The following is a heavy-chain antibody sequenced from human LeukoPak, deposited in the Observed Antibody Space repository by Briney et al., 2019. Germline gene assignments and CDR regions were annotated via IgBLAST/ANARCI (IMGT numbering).Heavy chain of an antibody. CDR2: ILYDGSNK. J-gene: IGHJ4*02. D-gene: IGHD6-13*01. V-gene: IGHV3-30*18. Sequence: PGGSLRLSCAASGVTFSSYGMHWVRQAPGKGLEWVAVILYDGSNKYYADSVKGRFTISRDNSKNTLYLQMNSLRAEDTAVYYCAKAEPDSSSWSFDYWGQGTLVTVSS. CDR1: GVTFSSYG. CDR3: AKAEPDSSSWSFDY.